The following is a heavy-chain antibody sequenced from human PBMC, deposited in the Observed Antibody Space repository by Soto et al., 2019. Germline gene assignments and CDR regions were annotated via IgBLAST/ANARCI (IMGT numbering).Heavy chain of an antibody. Sequence: SVKVSCKASGGTFSSYAISWVRQAPGQGLEWMGGIVPIFGKANYAQKFQGRVTITADDSTSTAYMELSSLRSEDTAVYYRARGYYCYGSGYRPLNPYYFVYWGQGSLVTVSS. J-gene: IGHJ4*02. V-gene: IGHV1-69*13. D-gene: IGHD3-10*01. CDR3: ARGYYCYGSGYRPLNPYYFVY. CDR1: GGTFSSYA. CDR2: IVPIFGKA.